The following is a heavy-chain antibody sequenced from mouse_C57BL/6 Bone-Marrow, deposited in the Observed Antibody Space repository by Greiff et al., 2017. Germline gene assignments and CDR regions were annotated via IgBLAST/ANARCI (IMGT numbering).Heavy chain of an antibody. CDR2: IFPGNSDT. V-gene: IGHV1-5*01. Sequence: EVQLQQSGTVLARPGASVKLSCKTSGYTFTSYWMHWVKQRPGQGLEWIGAIFPGNSDTSYNQKFKGKAKLTAVTSASTAYMELSSLTNEDSAVYYCTRDSMVTTWFAYWGQGTLVTVSA. D-gene: IGHD2-2*01. J-gene: IGHJ3*01. CDR3: TRDSMVTTWFAY. CDR1: GYTFTSYW.